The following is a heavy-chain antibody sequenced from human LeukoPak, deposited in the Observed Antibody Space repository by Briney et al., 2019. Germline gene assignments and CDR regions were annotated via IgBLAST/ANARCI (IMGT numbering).Heavy chain of an antibody. CDR1: GFTLCGYS. V-gene: IGHV3-49*04. D-gene: IGHD3-22*01. Sequence: ALRLSCTASGFTLCGYSMSWVRQAPREGVEGGGFIRSTPYGGTTEYAASVKGRFIISRDDSKSIAYLQMNSLKTEDTAVYYCTRDTGSSGYYPDFWGQGTLVTVSS. CDR3: TRDTGSSGYYPDF. J-gene: IGHJ4*02. CDR2: IRSTPYGGTT.